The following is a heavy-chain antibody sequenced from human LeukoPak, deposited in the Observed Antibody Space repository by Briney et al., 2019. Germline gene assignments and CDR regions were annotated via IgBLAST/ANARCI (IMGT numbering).Heavy chain of an antibody. J-gene: IGHJ4*02. V-gene: IGHV5-51*01. Sequence: ESLKISCKGSGYTLTNYCHDWVRQMPGKGLEWMGIIFPGDSDTRYSPSFQGQVTISADKTISTAYLQWSSLKASDTAMYYCARLKVTTPPDYWGQGTLVTVSS. CDR3: ARLKVTTPPDY. CDR2: IFPGDSDT. CDR1: GYTLTNYC. D-gene: IGHD4-11*01.